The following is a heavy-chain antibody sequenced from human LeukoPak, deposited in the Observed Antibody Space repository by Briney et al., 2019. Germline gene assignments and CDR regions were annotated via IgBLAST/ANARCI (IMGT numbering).Heavy chain of an antibody. CDR1: GYTFNGYY. V-gene: IGHV1-2*02. J-gene: IGHJ4*02. Sequence: ASVNVSYQASGYTFNGYYMQWVGQAPGQGLEWMGWINPSSGATNYAQNFQGRVTMTRDTSVSTAYMELSGLRSDDTAVYYSARRYCSSNSCYYFDYWGQGTLVTVSS. CDR3: ARRYCSSNSCYYFDY. CDR2: INPSSGAT. D-gene: IGHD2-2*01.